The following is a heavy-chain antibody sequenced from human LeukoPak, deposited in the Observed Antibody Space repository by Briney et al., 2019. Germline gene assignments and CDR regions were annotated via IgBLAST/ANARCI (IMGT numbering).Heavy chain of an antibody. V-gene: IGHV4-34*01. J-gene: IGHJ4*02. CDR3: ARADYSSSWIDY. CDR2: INHSGST. Sequence: SETLSLTCAVYGGSFSGYYWSWIRQPPGKGLEWIGEINHSGSTNYNPSLKSRVTISVDTSKNQFSLKLSSVTAADTAVYYCARADYSSSWIDYWGQGTLVTVSS. CDR1: GGSFSGYY. D-gene: IGHD6-13*01.